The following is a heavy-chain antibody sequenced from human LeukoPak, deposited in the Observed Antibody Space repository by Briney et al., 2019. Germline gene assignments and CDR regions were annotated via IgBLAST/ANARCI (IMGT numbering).Heavy chain of an antibody. J-gene: IGHJ4*02. CDR2: IYSGGST. Sequence: GGSLRLSCAASGVTVSTNYMSWVRQAPGKGLEWVSVIYSGGSTYYADSVKGRFTISRDNSKNTLYLQMNSLTAEDTAVYYCARERDGYIFDYWGQGTLVTVSS. CDR1: GVTVSTNY. V-gene: IGHV3-53*01. CDR3: ARERDGYIFDY. D-gene: IGHD5-18*01.